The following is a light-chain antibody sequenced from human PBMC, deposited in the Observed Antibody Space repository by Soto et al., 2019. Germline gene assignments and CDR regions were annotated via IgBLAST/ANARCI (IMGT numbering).Light chain of an antibody. CDR1: SSNIGSNN. CDR3: ETWKDSQSGPYV. CDR2: RNN. V-gene: IGLV1-47*01. Sequence: QSVLTQPPSASGTPGQRVTISCSGSSSNIGSNNVYWYQQLPGTAPKLLIYRNNKRPSGVPDRFSGSKSGTSASLAFSGLRSEDEADYYCETWKDSQSGPYVFGTGTKVTVL. J-gene: IGLJ1*01.